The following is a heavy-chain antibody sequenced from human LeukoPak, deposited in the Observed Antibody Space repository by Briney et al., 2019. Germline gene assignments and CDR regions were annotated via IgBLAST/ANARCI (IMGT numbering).Heavy chain of an antibody. CDR3: ARDSSPEDYYYYGMDV. V-gene: IGHV1-18*01. Sequence: VASVKVSCTASGYTFTSYGISWVRQAPGQGLEWMGWISAYNGNTNYAQKLQGRVTMTTDTSTSTAYMELRSLRSDDTAVYYCARDSSPEDYYYYGMDVWGQGTTVTVSS. CDR1: GYTFTSYG. D-gene: IGHD6-13*01. J-gene: IGHJ6*02. CDR2: ISAYNGNT.